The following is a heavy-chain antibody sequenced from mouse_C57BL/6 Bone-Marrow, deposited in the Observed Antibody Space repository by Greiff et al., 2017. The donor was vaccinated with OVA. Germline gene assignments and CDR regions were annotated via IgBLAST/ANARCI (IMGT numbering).Heavy chain of an antibody. CDR1: GFTFRSYA. J-gene: IGHJ2*01. D-gene: IGHD1-1*01. V-gene: IGHV5-4*01. CDR2: ISDGGSYT. Sequence: EVMLVESGGGLVKPGGSLKLSCAASGFTFRSYAMSWVRQTPEKRLEWVATISDGGSYTYYPDNGKGRFTIARDNAKNNLYLQMSHLKSEDTAKYYCARDDYLGFDYWGQGTTLTVSS. CDR3: ARDDYLGFDY.